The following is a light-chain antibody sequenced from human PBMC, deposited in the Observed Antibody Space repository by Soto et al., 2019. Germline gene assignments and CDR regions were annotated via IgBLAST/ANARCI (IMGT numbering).Light chain of an antibody. CDR1: SSNIGAGYD. V-gene: IGLV1-40*01. CDR3: QSYDSSLRTV. J-gene: IGLJ7*01. CDR2: GNN. Sequence: QSALTQPPSVSGAPGQRVTISCTGSSSNIGAGYDVHWYQQLPGTAPKLLIYGNNNRPSGVPDRFSGSKSGTSASLAITGLQAEDEADYYCQSYDSSLRTVFGGGTQLTVL.